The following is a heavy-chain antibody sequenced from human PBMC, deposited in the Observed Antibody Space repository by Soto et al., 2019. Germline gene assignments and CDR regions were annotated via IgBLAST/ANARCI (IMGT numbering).Heavy chain of an antibody. CDR1: GDTFSDFD. D-gene: IGHD3-16*01. J-gene: IGHJ1*01. V-gene: IGHV1-69*06. Sequence: QVQLVQSGTEVKKPGSSVKVSCKASGDTFSDFDISWVRQAPGQGLEWMGGIIPRFGTATYAQKFQGRLTDSAEKIKTPGQIEASRLKTGGTAIKLWAKKSFGNRAFYTYLQHWGQGTLVTVS. CDR2: IIPRFGTA. CDR3: AKKSFGNRAFYTYLQH.